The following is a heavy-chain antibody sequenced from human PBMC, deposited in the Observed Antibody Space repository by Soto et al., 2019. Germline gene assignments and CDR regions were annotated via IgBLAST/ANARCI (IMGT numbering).Heavy chain of an antibody. Sequence: EVQLVESGGGLVQPGGSLRLSCAASGFTFSSHWIHWVHQTPGKGLEWVSRIETDGGGTSYADSVKGRFTISTDNAKNTVYLQMNGLRAEDTAVYYCATVFDLWGQGTLITVSS. V-gene: IGHV3-74*01. CDR1: GFTFSSHW. CDR2: IETDGGGT. J-gene: IGHJ5*02. CDR3: ATVFDL.